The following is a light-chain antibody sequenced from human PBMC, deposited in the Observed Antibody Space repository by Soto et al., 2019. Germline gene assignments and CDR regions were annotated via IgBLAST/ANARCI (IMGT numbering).Light chain of an antibody. CDR1: QTDTNSL. CDR2: AAS. Sequence: EIVLTQSPGTLSLSPGERATLSCTASQTDTNSLLGWYQQHPGQAPRLLIYAASSRASGIPDRFSGSGSGTDFTLTINRLEHEDFAVYFCLQYGRSPYTFGQGTKLEI. CDR3: LQYGRSPYT. V-gene: IGKV3-20*01. J-gene: IGKJ2*01.